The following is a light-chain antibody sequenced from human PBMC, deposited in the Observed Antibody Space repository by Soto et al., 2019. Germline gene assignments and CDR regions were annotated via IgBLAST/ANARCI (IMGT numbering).Light chain of an antibody. CDR3: QQYNSYWT. CDR1: QTISTY. V-gene: IGKV1-5*03. Sequence: IQMTQSPSSLSASVGDRVTITCRASQTISTYLHWYQQKAGEAPKLLIYKASSLESGVPSRFSGSGSGTEFTLTISSLQPDDFATYYCQQYNSYWTFGQGTKVDIK. CDR2: KAS. J-gene: IGKJ1*01.